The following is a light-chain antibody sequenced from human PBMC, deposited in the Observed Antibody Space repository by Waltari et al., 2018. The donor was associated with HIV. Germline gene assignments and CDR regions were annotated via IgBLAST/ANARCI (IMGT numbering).Light chain of an antibody. CDR3: AAWDDSLNGVV. J-gene: IGLJ2*01. CDR1: SSNIGSNT. CDR2: INN. V-gene: IGLV1-44*01. Sequence: QSVLTQPPSASGTPGQRVTISCSGSSSNIGSNTVNWYQQLPGTAPKLLIFINNRRPSGVPYRFSGSKSVTSASLAISVLQSEYESDYYCAAWDDSLNGVVFVGGTKLTVL.